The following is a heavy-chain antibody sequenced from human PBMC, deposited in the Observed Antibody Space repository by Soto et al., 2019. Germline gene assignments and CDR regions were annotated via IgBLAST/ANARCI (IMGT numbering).Heavy chain of an antibody. Sequence: PGGSLRLSCAASGFIFSDYEMNWVRQAPGKGLGWGAYISSWSTSKYYWDSVKGRFTVSRDNAKNSVHLQMNTLRVEDKAVYYLAREVANQDFWSGYDHGMDVWGQGTTVTVSS. D-gene: IGHD3-3*01. V-gene: IGHV3-48*03. CDR2: ISSWSTSK. J-gene: IGHJ6*02. CDR3: AREVANQDFWSGYDHGMDV. CDR1: GFIFSDYE.